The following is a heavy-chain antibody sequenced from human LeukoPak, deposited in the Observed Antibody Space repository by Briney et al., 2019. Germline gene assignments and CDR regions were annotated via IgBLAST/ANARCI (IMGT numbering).Heavy chain of an antibody. Sequence: GGSLRLSCAASGFTFTSYAMSWVRQAPGKGLEWVSGISDSGGNTYYADSVKGRFTISRDNSKSTLYLQMNSLRAEDTAVYYCAKSPLAYCSGDSYHLYFDYWGQGTLVTVSS. D-gene: IGHD2-15*01. J-gene: IGHJ4*02. V-gene: IGHV3-23*01. CDR3: AKSPLAYCSGDSYHLYFDY. CDR1: GFTFTSYA. CDR2: ISDSGGNT.